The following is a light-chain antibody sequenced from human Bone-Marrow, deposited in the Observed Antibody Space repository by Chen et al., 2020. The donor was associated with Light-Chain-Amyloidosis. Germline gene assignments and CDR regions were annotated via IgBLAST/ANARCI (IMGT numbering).Light chain of an antibody. CDR3: QSAVSSGTYEVI. J-gene: IGLJ2*01. V-gene: IGLV3-25*03. CDR2: RDT. Sequence: SYELTQPPSVSVSPGQTARITCSGDDLPTKYAYWYQQKPGQAPVLVIHRDTERPSGISERFSGSSSGTPATLTISGVQAEDDADYHCQSAVSSGTYEVIFGGGTKLTVL. CDR1: DLPTKY.